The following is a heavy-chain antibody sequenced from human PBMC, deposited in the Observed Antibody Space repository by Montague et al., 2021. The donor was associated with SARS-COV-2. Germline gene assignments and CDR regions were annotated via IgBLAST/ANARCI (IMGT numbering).Heavy chain of an antibody. CDR2: IYYSGST. CDR1: GGSISSYY. CDR3: ARASLGYCSGGRCYVGFDP. V-gene: IGHV4-59*01. Sequence: SETLSLTCTVAGGSISSYYWSWIRQPPGKGLEWIGYIYYSGSTNXXPSLKGRVTISVDTSKNQFSLKLSSVTAADTAVYYCARASLGYCSGGRCYVGFDPWGQGTLVTVPS. D-gene: IGHD2-15*01. J-gene: IGHJ5*02.